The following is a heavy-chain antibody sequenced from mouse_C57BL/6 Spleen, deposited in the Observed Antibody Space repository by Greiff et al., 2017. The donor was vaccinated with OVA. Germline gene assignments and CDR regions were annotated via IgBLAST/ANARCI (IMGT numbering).Heavy chain of an antibody. V-gene: IGHV5-17*01. CDR3: ARSGYYGSSYDAMDY. Sequence: EVKLVESGGGLVKPGGSLKLSCAASGFTFSDYGTHWVRQAPEKGLEWVAYISSGSSTIYYADTVKGRFTISRDNAKNTLFLQMTSLRSEDTAMYYCARSGYYGSSYDAMDYWGQGTSVTVSS. CDR2: ISSGSSTI. D-gene: IGHD1-1*01. J-gene: IGHJ4*01. CDR1: GFTFSDYG.